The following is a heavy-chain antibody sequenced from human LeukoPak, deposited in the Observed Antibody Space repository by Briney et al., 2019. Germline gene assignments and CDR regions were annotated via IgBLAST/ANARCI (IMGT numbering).Heavy chain of an antibody. CDR3: AGGWFGGEHF. CDR1: GFTFSSYE. CDR2: INSSGSTI. D-gene: IGHD3-16*01. V-gene: IGHV3-48*03. J-gene: IGHJ4*02. Sequence: AGSLRLSCAASGFTFSSYEMNWVRQAPGRGREWVSYINSSGSTISYADSVKGRFTISRDNAKNSLYIQMNSLRAEDTAVYYCAGGWFGGEHFWGQGTLVTVSS.